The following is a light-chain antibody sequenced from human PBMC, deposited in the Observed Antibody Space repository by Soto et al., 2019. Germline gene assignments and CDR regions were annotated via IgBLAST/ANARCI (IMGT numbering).Light chain of an antibody. CDR3: QQRGDWRLYT. J-gene: IGKJ2*01. CDR1: QSISYN. Sequence: EIVLTQSPATLSLSPGERATLSCRASQSISYNLAWYQQKPGQAPRLLIYDASNRATGVPARFSGSGSGTDFTLGISSLEPEDFAVYYCQQRGDWRLYTFGQGSRLEIK. V-gene: IGKV3-11*01. CDR2: DAS.